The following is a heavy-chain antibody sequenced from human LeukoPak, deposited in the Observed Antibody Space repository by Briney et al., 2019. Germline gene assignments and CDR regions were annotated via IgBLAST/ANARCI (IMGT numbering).Heavy chain of an antibody. CDR2: INPNSGGT. CDR3: ARYPPPDYFDY. V-gene: IGHV1-2*02. CDR1: GYTFTGYF. J-gene: IGHJ4*02. Sequence: ASVKVSCKASGYTFTGYFMHWVRQAPGQGLEWMGWINPNSGGTIYQGRVTMTRDTSISTVYMELSRLRSDDTAVYYCARYPPPDYFDYWGQGTLVTVSS.